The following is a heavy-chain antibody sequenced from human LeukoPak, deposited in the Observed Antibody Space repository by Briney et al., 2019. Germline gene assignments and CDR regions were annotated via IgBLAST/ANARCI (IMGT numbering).Heavy chain of an antibody. CDR1: GWPFSTHD. J-gene: IGHJ5*01. CDR2: VNPNSGNT. Sequence: ASVKVSCKASGWPFSTHDINWVRQATGQGLEWMGWVNPNSGNTGYAQKFQGRVAMTRDTSISTAYMELSSLRSEDTAVYYCATTRRLPLLGFDSWGQGTLVTVSP. V-gene: IGHV1-8*01. CDR3: ATTRRLPLLGFDS. D-gene: IGHD2-15*01.